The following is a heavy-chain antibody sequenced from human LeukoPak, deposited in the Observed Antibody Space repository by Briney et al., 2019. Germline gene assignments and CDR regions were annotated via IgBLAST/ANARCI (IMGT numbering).Heavy chain of an antibody. J-gene: IGHJ5*02. V-gene: IGHV3-11*04. CDR1: GFTFSDYY. CDR3: ARDFPPNIAARQLRWFDP. CDR2: ISSSGSTI. Sequence: GGSLRLSCAASGFTFSDYYMSWIRQAPGKGLEWVSYISSSGSTIYYADSVKGRFTISRDNAKNSLYLQMNSLRAEDTAVYYCARDFPPNIAARQLRWFDPWGQGTLVTVSS. D-gene: IGHD6-6*01.